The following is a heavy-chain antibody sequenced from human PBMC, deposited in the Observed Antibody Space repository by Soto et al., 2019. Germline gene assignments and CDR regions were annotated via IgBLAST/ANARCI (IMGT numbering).Heavy chain of an antibody. V-gene: IGHV3-74*01. Sequence: GGSLRLSCAASGFTFSSYWMHWVRQAPGKGLVWVSRINSDGSSTSYADSVKGRFTISRDNAKNTLYLQMNSLRAEDTAVYYCARVAFNRKWELEDNDFDYWGQGTLVTVSS. CDR2: INSDGSST. J-gene: IGHJ4*02. CDR1: GFTFSSYW. D-gene: IGHD1-26*01. CDR3: ARVAFNRKWELEDNDFDY.